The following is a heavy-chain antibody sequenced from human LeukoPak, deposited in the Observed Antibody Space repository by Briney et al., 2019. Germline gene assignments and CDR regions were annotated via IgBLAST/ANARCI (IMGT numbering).Heavy chain of an antibody. V-gene: IGHV1-69*06. J-gene: IGHJ5*02. Sequence: ASVKGSCKASGGTFSSYAISWVRQAPGQGLEWMGGIIPIFGTTNYAQKFQDRVTITADKSTSTAYMELSSLRSEDTAVYYCARDRSTMVRGVIMTNWFDPWGQGTLVTVSS. CDR1: GGTFSSYA. CDR3: ARDRSTMVRGVIMTNWFDP. CDR2: IIPIFGTT. D-gene: IGHD3-10*01.